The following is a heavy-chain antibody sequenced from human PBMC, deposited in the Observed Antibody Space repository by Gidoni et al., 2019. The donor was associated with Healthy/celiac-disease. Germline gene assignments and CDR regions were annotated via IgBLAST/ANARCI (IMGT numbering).Heavy chain of an antibody. CDR1: GFTFSSYG. CDR3: ARDHGYDSSGYYIGGGAYFDY. CDR2: MLYDGSNK. Sequence: QVQLVESGGGVVQPGRSLRRSCAASGFTFSSYGMHWVRQAPGKGMEWVAVMLYDGSNKYYADSVKGRFTISRDNSKNTLYLQMNSRRAEDTAVYYCARDHGYDSSGYYIGGGAYFDYWGQGTLVTVSS. J-gene: IGHJ4*02. D-gene: IGHD3-22*01. V-gene: IGHV3-33*01.